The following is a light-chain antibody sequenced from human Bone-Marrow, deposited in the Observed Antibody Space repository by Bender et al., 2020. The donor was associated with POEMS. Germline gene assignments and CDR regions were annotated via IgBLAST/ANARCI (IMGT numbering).Light chain of an antibody. CDR3: SSYTSSSPS. Sequence: QSALTQPASVSGSPGQSITISCTGTSSDVGAYKTVSWYQQHPGKAPKLMIYDVSIRPSGVSNRFSGSKSGNTASLTISGLQAEDEADYYCSSYTSSSPSFGGGTKLTVL. CDR2: DVS. CDR1: SSDVGAYKT. V-gene: IGLV2-14*01. J-gene: IGLJ3*02.